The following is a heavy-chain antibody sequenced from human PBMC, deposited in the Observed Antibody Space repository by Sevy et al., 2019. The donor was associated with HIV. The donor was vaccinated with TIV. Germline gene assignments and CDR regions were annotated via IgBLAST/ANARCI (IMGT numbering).Heavy chain of an antibody. J-gene: IGHJ4*02. V-gene: IGHV3-23*01. CDR3: VSGGVYLYYFDY. CDR2: ISGSGGST. Sequence: GGSLRLSCAASGFTFSSYAMSWVRQAPGKGLEWVSAISGSGGSTYYADSVKGRFTISRDNSKNTLYLQMNSLRAEDTAVYSCVSGGVYLYYFDYWGQGTLVTVSS. D-gene: IGHD3-16*01. CDR1: GFTFSSYA.